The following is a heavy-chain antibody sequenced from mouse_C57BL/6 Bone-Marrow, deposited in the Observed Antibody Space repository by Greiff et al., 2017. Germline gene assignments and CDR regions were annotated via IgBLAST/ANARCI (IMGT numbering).Heavy chain of an antibody. Sequence: VQLQQPGAELVMPGASVKLSCKASGYTFTSYWMHWVKQRPGQGLEWIGEIDPSDSYTNYNQKFKGKSTLTVDKSSSTAYMQLSSLTSEDSAVYYCAREGDSNYYAMDYWGQGTSDTVSS. CDR2: IDPSDSYT. V-gene: IGHV1-69*01. J-gene: IGHJ4*01. CDR1: GYTFTSYW. D-gene: IGHD2-5*01. CDR3: AREGDSNYYAMDY.